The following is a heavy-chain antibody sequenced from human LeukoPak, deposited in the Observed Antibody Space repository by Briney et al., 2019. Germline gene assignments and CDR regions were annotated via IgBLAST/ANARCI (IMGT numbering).Heavy chain of an antibody. Sequence: SETLSFNCTGSSGSISSYYWIWIRQPQGQELEWIGNTYYSSSTNYNTSLKSRVTISVATSKNQFSLKLSSVTAADTAVYYCAREVTYYYDSSGSFDYWGQGTLVTVSS. J-gene: IGHJ4*02. D-gene: IGHD3-22*01. CDR3: AREVTYYYDSSGSFDY. CDR2: TYYSSST. CDR1: SGSISSYY. V-gene: IGHV4-59*01.